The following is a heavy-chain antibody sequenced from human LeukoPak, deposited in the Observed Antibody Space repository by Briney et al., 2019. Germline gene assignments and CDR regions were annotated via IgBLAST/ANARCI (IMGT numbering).Heavy chain of an antibody. Sequence: PSETLSLTCAVYGGSFSGYYWSWIRQPPGQGLEWIGEMNHSGSTNYNPSLESRVTISVDTSKSQFSLKLNSMTAADTAVYYCARGAQAYYDKAPVDYWGQGTLVTVSS. D-gene: IGHD3-22*01. CDR3: ARGAQAYYDKAPVDY. CDR1: GGSFSGYY. J-gene: IGHJ4*02. V-gene: IGHV4-34*01. CDR2: MNHSGST.